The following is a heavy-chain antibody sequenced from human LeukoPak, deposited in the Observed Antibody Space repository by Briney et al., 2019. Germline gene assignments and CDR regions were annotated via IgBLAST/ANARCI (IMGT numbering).Heavy chain of an antibody. CDR1: GFTFSSYS. Sequence: GGSLRLSCAASGFTFSSYSMNWVRQAPGKGLEWVSSISSSSSYIYYADSVKGRSTISRDNAKNSLYLQMNSLRAEDTAVYYCAREGDYYGSGSWSFDYWGQGTLVTVSS. J-gene: IGHJ4*02. V-gene: IGHV3-21*01. D-gene: IGHD3-10*01. CDR2: ISSSSSYI. CDR3: AREGDYYGSGSWSFDY.